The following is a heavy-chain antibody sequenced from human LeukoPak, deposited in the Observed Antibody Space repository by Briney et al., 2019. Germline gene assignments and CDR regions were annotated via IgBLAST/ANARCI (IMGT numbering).Heavy chain of an antibody. CDR3: TTDPQEVGATVGEAS. Sequence: PGGSLRLSCAASGFTFSNVWMSWVRQAPGKGLEWVGRIKSKTDGGTGDYAAPVKGRFTISRDDSKNTPYLQMNSLKTEDTAVYYCTTDPQEVGATVGEASWGQGTLVTVSS. D-gene: IGHD1-26*01. CDR1: GFTFSNVW. J-gene: IGHJ5*02. V-gene: IGHV3-15*01. CDR2: IKSKTDGGTG.